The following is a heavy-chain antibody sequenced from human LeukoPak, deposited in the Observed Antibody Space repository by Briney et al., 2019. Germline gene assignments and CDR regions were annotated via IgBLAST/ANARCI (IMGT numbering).Heavy chain of an antibody. D-gene: IGHD3-10*01. Sequence: GGSLRLSCAASGFIFSSQGMHWVRQAPGKGLEWVALIWHDGSKKYYADSVKGRLTISKDNSKNTVYLQMSGLKAKDTAVYYCATDAVSYDSGTSYFDNWGQGTLVTVSS. CDR3: ATDAVSYDSGTSYFDN. CDR1: GFIFSSQG. J-gene: IGHJ4*02. V-gene: IGHV3-33*03. CDR2: IWHDGSKK.